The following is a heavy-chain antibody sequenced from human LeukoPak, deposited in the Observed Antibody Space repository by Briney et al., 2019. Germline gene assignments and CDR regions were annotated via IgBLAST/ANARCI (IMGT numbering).Heavy chain of an antibody. D-gene: IGHD1-14*01. CDR3: ATETNGRHYDY. V-gene: IGHV3-21*06. J-gene: IGHJ4*02. CDR2: IGPTGSDR. Sequence: PGRSLRLSCAASGFTFSGYGMHWVRQAPDKGLEWVASIGPTGSDRYHADSIKGRFTISRDNANNFLYLQMNSLRAEDTAVYYCATETNGRHYDYWGQGTLLTVSS. CDR1: GFTFSGYG.